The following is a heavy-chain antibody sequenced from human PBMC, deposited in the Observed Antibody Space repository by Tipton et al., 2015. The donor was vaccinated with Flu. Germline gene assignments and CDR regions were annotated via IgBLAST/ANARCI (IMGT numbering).Heavy chain of an antibody. D-gene: IGHD3-10*01. CDR3: ARRVAGSGMAV. CDR2: IYYSGAT. J-gene: IGHJ6*02. V-gene: IGHV4-59*08. CDR1: GASISSSY. Sequence: TLSLTCTVSGASISSSYWTWIRQPPGKGLEWIGYIYYSGATVYNPSLKSRVTISVDTSKNQFSLRLSSVTAADTAVYYCARRVAGSGMAVWGQGTTVTVSS.